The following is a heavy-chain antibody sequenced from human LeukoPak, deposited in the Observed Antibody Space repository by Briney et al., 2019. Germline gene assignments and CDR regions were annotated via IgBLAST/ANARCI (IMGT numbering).Heavy chain of an antibody. Sequence: GGSLRLSCAASGFIFSSYGMSWVRQAPGQGLDLVSAISGSFRSTYYSDSVKGRFTISKDTSKNTLYLQMNSLRAEDTAIYYCAKDQLNRFCSGGSCSITHDSWGQGTLVTVSS. D-gene: IGHD2-15*01. J-gene: IGHJ4*02. CDR3: AKDQLNRFCSGGSCSITHDS. V-gene: IGHV3-23*01. CDR2: ISGSFRST. CDR1: GFIFSSYG.